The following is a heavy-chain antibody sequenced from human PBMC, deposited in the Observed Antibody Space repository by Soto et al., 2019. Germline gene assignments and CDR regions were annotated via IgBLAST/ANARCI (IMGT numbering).Heavy chain of an antibody. V-gene: IGHV3-33*01. CDR3: ARDLGVVIIRDY. Sequence: QVHLVESGGGVVQPGRSLRLSCAASGFTFRNHAVHWVRQAPGKGLEWVALIWYDGTSKYYADSVKGRFTISRDNSRNTLYMEMNSLRAEDTAIYYCARDLGVVIIRDYWGQGTLVTVSS. CDR2: IWYDGTSK. D-gene: IGHD2-8*01. CDR1: GFTFRNHA. J-gene: IGHJ4*02.